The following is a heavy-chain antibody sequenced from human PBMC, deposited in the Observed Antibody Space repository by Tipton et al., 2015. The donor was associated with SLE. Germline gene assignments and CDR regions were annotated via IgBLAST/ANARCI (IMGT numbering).Heavy chain of an antibody. D-gene: IGHD6-13*01. CDR1: GGSISSSSYC. J-gene: IGHJ6*02. Sequence: TLSLTCTVSGGSISSSSYCWGWIRQPPGKGLEWIGSMYYGGSTYYNPSLKSRVTISVDTSKNQFSLKLSSVTAADTAVYYCARRPYASSRSVMDVWGQGTTVTVSS. CDR3: ARRPYASSRSVMDV. CDR2: MYYGGST. V-gene: IGHV4-39*07.